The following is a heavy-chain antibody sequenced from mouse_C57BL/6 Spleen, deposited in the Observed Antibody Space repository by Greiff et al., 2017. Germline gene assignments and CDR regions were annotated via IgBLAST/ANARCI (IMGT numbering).Heavy chain of an antibody. J-gene: IGHJ4*01. CDR3: ARPLLSYAMDY. V-gene: IGHV1-50*01. Sequence: QVQLQQSGAELVKPGASVKLSCKASGYTFTSYWMQWVKQRPGQGLEWIGEIDPSDSYTNYNQKFKGKATLTVDTSSSTAYMQLSSLTSEDSAVYYCARPLLSYAMDYWGQGTSVTVSS. D-gene: IGHD6-5*01. CDR1: GYTFTSYW. CDR2: IDPSDSYT.